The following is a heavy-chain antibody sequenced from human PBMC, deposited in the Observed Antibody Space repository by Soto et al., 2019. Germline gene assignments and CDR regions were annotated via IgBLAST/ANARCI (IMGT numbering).Heavy chain of an antibody. V-gene: IGHV3-23*01. J-gene: IGHJ4*02. CDR1: GFSFSSHA. Sequence: PGGSLRLSCAASGFSFSSHAMSWVRQAPGKGLEWVSGISGSGGSTYSADSVKGRFTISRDKSKNTMYLQMRSLRAEDTAVYYCAKSHYYGSGSYYRAMDYWGQGTLVTVSS. CDR2: ISGSGGST. CDR3: AKSHYYGSGSYYRAMDY. D-gene: IGHD3-10*01.